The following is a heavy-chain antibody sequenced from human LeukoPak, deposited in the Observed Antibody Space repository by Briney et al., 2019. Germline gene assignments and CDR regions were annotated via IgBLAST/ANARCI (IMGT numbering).Heavy chain of an antibody. CDR3: TTDKYGEIFDY. V-gene: IGHV3-15*01. J-gene: IGHJ4*02. Sequence: GGPLRLSCAASGFTFSNAWMSWVRQAPGKGLEWVGRIKSKTDGGTTDYAAPVKGRFTISRDDSKNTLYLQMNSLKTEDTALYYCTTDKYGEIFDYWGQGTLVTVSS. CDR2: IKSKTDGGTT. D-gene: IGHD4-17*01. CDR1: GFTFSNAW.